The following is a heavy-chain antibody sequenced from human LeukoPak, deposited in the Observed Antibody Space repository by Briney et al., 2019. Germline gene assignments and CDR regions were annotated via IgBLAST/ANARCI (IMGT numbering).Heavy chain of an antibody. CDR3: ARVAKERVGGVYYFDY. Sequence: GGSLRLSCAASGFTFSDYDMHWVRQAKGKGLEWVSAIGTAGDTYYTGSVKGRFTISRENAKDSLYLQMNSLRAGDTAVYYCARVAKERVGGVYYFDYWGQGTLVTVSS. CDR1: GFTFSDYD. D-gene: IGHD1-1*01. CDR2: IGTAGDT. J-gene: IGHJ4*02. V-gene: IGHV3-13*01.